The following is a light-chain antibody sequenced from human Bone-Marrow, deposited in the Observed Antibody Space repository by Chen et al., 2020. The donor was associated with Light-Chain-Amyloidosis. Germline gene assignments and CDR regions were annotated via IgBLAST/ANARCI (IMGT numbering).Light chain of an antibody. CDR2: RDT. J-gene: IGLJ2*01. CDR3: QSADSSGTYEVI. CDR1: DLPTKY. V-gene: IGLV3-25*03. Sequence: SYELTQPPSVSASPGQTASITRSGDDLPTKYAYWYQQKPGQAPVLVIHRDTERPSGISERFSGSSSGTTATLTISGVQAEDEADYHCQSADSSGTYEVIFGGGTKLTVL.